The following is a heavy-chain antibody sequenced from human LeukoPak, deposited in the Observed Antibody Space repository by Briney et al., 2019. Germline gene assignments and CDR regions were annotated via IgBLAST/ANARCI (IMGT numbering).Heavy chain of an antibody. CDR1: GGSISSSSYY. CDR3: ARHVRDYYDSSGYWGDDAFDI. CDR2: IYYSGST. Sequence: SETLSLTCTVSGGSISSSSYYWGWIRQPPGKGLEWIGSIYYSGSTYYNPSLKSRDTISVDTSKNQFSLKLSSVTAADTAVYYCARHVRDYYDSSGYWGDDAFDIWGQGTMVTVSS. J-gene: IGHJ3*02. V-gene: IGHV4-39*01. D-gene: IGHD3-22*01.